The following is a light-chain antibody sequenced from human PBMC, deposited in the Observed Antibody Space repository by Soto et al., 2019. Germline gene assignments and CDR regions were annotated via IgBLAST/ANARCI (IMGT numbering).Light chain of an antibody. CDR3: SLYTSENTYV. CDR2: EAS. Sequence: QSVLTQPPSVSGSPGQSVTISCTGTSTDFVSYNRVSWYQQPPGTAPKLIIYEASNRPSGVPDRFSGSKSGNTASLTISGLQAADEADYYCSLYTSENTYVFGPGTKV. J-gene: IGLJ1*01. CDR1: STDFVSYNR. V-gene: IGLV2-18*01.